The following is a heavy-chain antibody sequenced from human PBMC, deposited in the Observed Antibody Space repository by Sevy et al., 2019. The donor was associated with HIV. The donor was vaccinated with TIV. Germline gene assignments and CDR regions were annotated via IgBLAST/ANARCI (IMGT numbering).Heavy chain of an antibody. J-gene: IGHJ4*02. D-gene: IGHD3-10*01. V-gene: IGHV3-30*03. CDR3: AREREDGWGGSSFDY. CDR1: GFTFSSYG. Sequence: GGSLRLSCAASGFTFSSYGMHWVRQAPGKGLEWVAVISYDGSNKYYADSLKGRFTISRDNSKNTLFLQMTSLTAEDTAVYYCAREREDGWGGSSFDYWGQGTLVTVSS. CDR2: ISYDGSNK.